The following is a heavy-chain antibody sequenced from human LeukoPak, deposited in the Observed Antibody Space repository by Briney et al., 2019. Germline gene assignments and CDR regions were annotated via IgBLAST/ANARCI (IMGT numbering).Heavy chain of an antibody. D-gene: IGHD5-18*01. CDR3: ARLRGYSYGSVRFGP. CDR1: GGSISSYY. V-gene: IGHV4-59*01. CDR2: IYYSGST. J-gene: IGHJ5*02. Sequence: SETLSLTCTVSGGSISSYYWSWIRQPPGKGLEWIGYIYYSGSTNYNPSLKSRVTISVDTSKNQFSLKLSSVTAADTAVYYCARLRGYSYGSVRFGPWGQGTLVTVSS.